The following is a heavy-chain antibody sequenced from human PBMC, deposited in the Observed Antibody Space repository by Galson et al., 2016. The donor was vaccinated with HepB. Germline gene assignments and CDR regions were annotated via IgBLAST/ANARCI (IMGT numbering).Heavy chain of an antibody. D-gene: IGHD6-19*01. CDR2: IDWDDDK. Sequence: PALVKPTQTLTLTCTFSGFSLTTTGMRVSWVRQPPGKALEWLARIDWDDDKYYSTSLKTRLTISKDTSKNQVVLTMTNMDPVDTATYYCARDSGWLLDRWGQGTLVTVSS. CDR3: ARDSGWLLDR. CDR1: GFSLTTTGMR. J-gene: IGHJ5*02. V-gene: IGHV2-70*04.